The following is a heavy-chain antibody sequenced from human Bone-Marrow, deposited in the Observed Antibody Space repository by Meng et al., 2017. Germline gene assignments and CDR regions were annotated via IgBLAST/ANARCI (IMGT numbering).Heavy chain of an antibody. J-gene: IGHJ4*02. Sequence: GGSLRLSCAASGFTFDDYAMHWVRQAPGKGLEWVSGISWNSGSIGYADSVKGRFTISRDNAKNSLYLQMNSLRAEDTALYYCAKDMDYYDSSGYFDYWGQGTLVTVSS. D-gene: IGHD3-22*01. CDR3: AKDMDYYDSSGYFDY. CDR1: GFTFDDYA. CDR2: ISWNSGSI. V-gene: IGHV3-9*01.